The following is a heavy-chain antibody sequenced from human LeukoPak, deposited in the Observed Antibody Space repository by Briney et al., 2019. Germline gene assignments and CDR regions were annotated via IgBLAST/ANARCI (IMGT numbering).Heavy chain of an antibody. CDR3: GRHAYGGSPPLS. D-gene: IGHD3-10*01. CDR2: LYSHGAT. V-gene: IGHV3-53*01. Sequence: PGGSLRLSCAASEFTVTYNYMTWVRQAPGKGLEWVSLLYSHGATNYADSVKGRFTISRDNAKNTVYLQMNNLRAEDTALYYCGRHAYGGSPPLSWGQGALVTVSS. J-gene: IGHJ4*02. CDR1: EFTVTYNY.